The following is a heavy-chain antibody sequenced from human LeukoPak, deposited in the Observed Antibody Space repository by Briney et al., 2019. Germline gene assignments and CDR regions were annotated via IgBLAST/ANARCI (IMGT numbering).Heavy chain of an antibody. D-gene: IGHD2-15*01. CDR2: IYHSGST. V-gene: IGHV4-4*02. CDR3: ARVNYSPPTYGMDV. J-gene: IGHJ6*02. Sequence: SETLPLTCAVSGGSISSSNWWSWVRQPPGKGLEWIGEIYHSGSTNYNPSLKSRVTISVDKSKNQFSLKLSSATAADTAVYYCARVNYSPPTYGMDVWGQGTTVTVSS. CDR1: GGSISSSNW.